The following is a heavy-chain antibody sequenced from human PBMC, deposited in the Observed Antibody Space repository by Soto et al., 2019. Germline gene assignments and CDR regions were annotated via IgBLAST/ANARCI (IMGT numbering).Heavy chain of an antibody. V-gene: IGHV3-21*01. D-gene: IGHD3-3*01. J-gene: IGHJ3*02. Sequence: PGESLKISCAASGFTFSSYSMNWVRQAPWKGLEWVSSISSSSSYIYYADSVKGRFTISRDNAKNSLYLQMNSLRAEDTAVYYCARDDFHYDFWSGYYRQAFDIWGEGTMVTVS. CDR3: ARDDFHYDFWSGYYRQAFDI. CDR2: ISSSSSYI. CDR1: GFTFSSYS.